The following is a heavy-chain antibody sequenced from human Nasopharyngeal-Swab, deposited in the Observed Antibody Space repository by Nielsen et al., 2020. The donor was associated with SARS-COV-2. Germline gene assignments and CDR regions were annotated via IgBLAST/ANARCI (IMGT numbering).Heavy chain of an antibody. Sequence: GESLKISCAASGFPFSSYAMHWVRQAPGKGLEWVAVISYDGDNKYYADSVKGRFTISRDKSKNALYLQMSSLRAEDTAVYYCARGYGGNSELDAFDIWGQGTMVTVSS. CDR1: GFPFSSYA. V-gene: IGHV3-30-3*01. CDR2: ISYDGDNK. CDR3: ARGYGGNSELDAFDI. J-gene: IGHJ3*02. D-gene: IGHD4-23*01.